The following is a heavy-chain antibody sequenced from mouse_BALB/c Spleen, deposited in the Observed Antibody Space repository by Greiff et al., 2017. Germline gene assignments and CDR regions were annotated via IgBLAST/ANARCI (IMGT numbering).Heavy chain of an antibody. CDR2: INPSTGYT. Sequence: QVQLQQSGAELAKPGASVKMSCKASGYTFTSYWMHWVKQRPGQGLEWIGYINPSTGYTEYNQKFKDKATLTADKSSSTAYMQLSSLTSEDSAVYYCASYGKRRMDYWGQGTSVTVSS. D-gene: IGHD2-1*01. CDR1: GYTFTSYW. J-gene: IGHJ4*01. CDR3: ASYGKRRMDY. V-gene: IGHV1-7*01.